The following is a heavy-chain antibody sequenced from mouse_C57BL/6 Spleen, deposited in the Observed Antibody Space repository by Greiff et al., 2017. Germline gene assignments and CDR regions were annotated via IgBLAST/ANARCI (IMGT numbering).Heavy chain of an antibody. CDR1: GYTFTSYW. CDR2: IDPSDSYT. J-gene: IGHJ1*03. CDR3: ASYYYGSSYSRWYFEV. Sequence: QVHVKQPGAELVMPGASVKLSCKASGYTFTSYWMHWVKQRPGQGLEWIGEIDPSDSYTNYNQKSKGKSTLTVDKSSSTAYMQLSSLTSEDSAVYYCASYYYGSSYSRWYFEVWGTGTTVTVSS. V-gene: IGHV1-69*01. D-gene: IGHD1-1*01.